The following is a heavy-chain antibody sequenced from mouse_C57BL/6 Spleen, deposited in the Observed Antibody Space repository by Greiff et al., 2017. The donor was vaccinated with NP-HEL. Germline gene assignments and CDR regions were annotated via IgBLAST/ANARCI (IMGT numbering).Heavy chain of an antibody. Sequence: QVQLQQPGTELVKPGASVKLSCKASGYTFTSYWMHWVKQRPGQGLEWIGNINPSNGGTNYNEKFKSKATLTVDKSSSTAYMQLSSLTSEDSSVYYGSRSGGSRGWYFDVGGTGTTVTVSS. CDR3: SRSGGSRGWYFDV. CDR2: INPSNGGT. CDR1: GYTFTSYW. V-gene: IGHV1-53*01. J-gene: IGHJ1*03. D-gene: IGHD1-1*01.